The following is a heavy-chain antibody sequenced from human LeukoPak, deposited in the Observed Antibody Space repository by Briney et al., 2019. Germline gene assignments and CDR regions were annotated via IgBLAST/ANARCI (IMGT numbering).Heavy chain of an antibody. V-gene: IGHV3-30*04. J-gene: IGHJ3*02. CDR1: GFTFSSYA. CDR2: ISYDGSNK. CDR3: ARVPYDSSGYYDAFDI. D-gene: IGHD3-22*01. Sequence: PGGSLRLSCAASGFTFSSYAMHWVRQAPGKGLEWVAVISYDGSNKYYADSVKGRFTISRDNSKNTLYLQMNSLRAEDTAVYYCARVPYDSSGYYDAFDIWGQGTMVTVSS.